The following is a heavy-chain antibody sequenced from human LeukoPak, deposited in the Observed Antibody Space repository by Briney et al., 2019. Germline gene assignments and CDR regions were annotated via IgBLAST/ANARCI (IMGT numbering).Heavy chain of an antibody. CDR1: GYTFTGYY. CDR2: INPNSGGT. CDR3: ARDLPGIGSYQAYYFDY. D-gene: IGHD1-26*01. Sequence: GASVTVSCKASGYTFTGYYMHWVRQAPGQGLEWKGWINPNSGGTNYAQKFQGRVTMTRDTSISTAYMELSRLRSDDTAAYYCARDLPGIGSYQAYYFDYWGQGTLVTVSS. V-gene: IGHV1-2*02. J-gene: IGHJ4*02.